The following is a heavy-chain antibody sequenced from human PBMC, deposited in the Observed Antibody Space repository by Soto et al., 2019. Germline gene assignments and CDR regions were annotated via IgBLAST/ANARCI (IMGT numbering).Heavy chain of an antibody. V-gene: IGHV3-23*01. Sequence: EVQLLESGGGLVQPGGSLRLSCAASGFTFSSYAMSWVRQAPGKGLEWVSAISGSGGSTYYADSVKGRFTIPRDNPKNTLYLQMKGLRAEDTAVYYCGKMAMVRGVIDYWGQGTLVTVSS. CDR3: GKMAMVRGVIDY. CDR2: ISGSGGST. D-gene: IGHD3-10*01. J-gene: IGHJ4*02. CDR1: GFTFSSYA.